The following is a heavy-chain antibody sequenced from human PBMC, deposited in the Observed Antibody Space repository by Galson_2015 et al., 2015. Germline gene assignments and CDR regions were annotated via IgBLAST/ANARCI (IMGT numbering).Heavy chain of an antibody. CDR2: ISYDGSGD. Sequence: SLRLSCAASGFTFSSNAMHWVRQAPGMGLEWVAVISYDGSGDYYADSVKGRFTISRDNSKNTVDLQMNSLRPDDTAMYYCARDQLPYYYMDVSGTGTTVTVSS. V-gene: IGHV3-30-3*01. CDR1: GFTFSSNA. J-gene: IGHJ6*03. CDR3: ARDQLPYYYMDV.